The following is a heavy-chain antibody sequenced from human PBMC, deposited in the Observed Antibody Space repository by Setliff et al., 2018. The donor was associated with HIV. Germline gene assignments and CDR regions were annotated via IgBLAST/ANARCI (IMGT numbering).Heavy chain of an antibody. CDR3: ARELMWRGALHYFYYMDV. CDR1: GGSINSYY. V-gene: IGHV4-4*07. CDR2: IYTSGSA. D-gene: IGHD1-26*01. J-gene: IGHJ6*03. Sequence: PSETLSLTCTVSGGSINSYYWRWIRQPAGKGLEWIGRIYTSGSANYNPSLKSRVTMSVDTSKNQFSLKLTSVTAADTAVYYCARELMWRGALHYFYYMDVWGEGTTVTVSS.